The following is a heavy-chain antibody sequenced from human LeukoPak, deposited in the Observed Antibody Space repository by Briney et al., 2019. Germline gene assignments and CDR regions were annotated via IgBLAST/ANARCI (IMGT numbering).Heavy chain of an antibody. CDR2: ISGSGGNT. CDR1: GFTFSSYW. CDR3: ARGELDTAMVVWYFDL. J-gene: IGHJ2*01. Sequence: GGSLRLSCAASGFTFSSYWMSWVRQAPGKGLEWVSAISGSGGNTYYADSVKGRFTISRDNSKNTLYLQMNSLRAEDTALYHCARGELDTAMVVWYFDLWGRGTLVTVSS. V-gene: IGHV3-23*01. D-gene: IGHD5-18*01.